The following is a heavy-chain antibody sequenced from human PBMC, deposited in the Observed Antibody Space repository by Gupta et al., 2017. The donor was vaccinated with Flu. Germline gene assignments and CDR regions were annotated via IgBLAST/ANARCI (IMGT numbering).Heavy chain of an antibody. V-gene: IGHV1-69*01. J-gene: IGHJ4*02. CDR3: AGVLGAKSYFDL. CDR2: IIPIFGTA. CDR1: GGILSTYA. D-gene: IGHD1-26*01. Sequence: QVQLVQSGAEVKKPGSSVTVSCKPSGGILSTYAFSWVRQAPGQGLEWMGGIIPIFGTAKFAQKFQGRVTITADESTSTAYMELSSLRSEDTAVYYCAGVLGAKSYFDLWGQGTLVTVSS.